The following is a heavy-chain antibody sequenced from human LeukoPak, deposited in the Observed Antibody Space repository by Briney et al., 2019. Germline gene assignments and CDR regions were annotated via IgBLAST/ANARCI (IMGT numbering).Heavy chain of an antibody. V-gene: IGHV3-7*01. Sequence: GGSLRLSCAASGFTFRTYWMSWVRQAPGKGLEGGANIKQDGSEKYYVDSVKGRFTISRDNAKNSLYLQMNSLRAEDTAVYYFARDRGTYYYDTSSHYDALDIWGQGTMVTVSS. J-gene: IGHJ3*02. CDR3: ARDRGTYYYDTSSHYDALDI. CDR1: GFTFRTYW. CDR2: IKQDGSEK. D-gene: IGHD3-22*01.